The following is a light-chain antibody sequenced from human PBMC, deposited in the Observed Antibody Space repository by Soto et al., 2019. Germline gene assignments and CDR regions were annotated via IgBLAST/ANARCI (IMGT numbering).Light chain of an antibody. CDR3: QQYGSSPET. J-gene: IGKJ1*01. V-gene: IGKV3-20*01. CDR1: QSVSSSY. Sequence: EILLTQSPGTLSLSPGERATLSCRASQSVSSSYLAWYQQKPGQAPRLLIYGASSRATGIPDRFSGSGSGTDFTLTISRLEPEDFAVYYCQQYGSSPETCGQGTKVEIK. CDR2: GAS.